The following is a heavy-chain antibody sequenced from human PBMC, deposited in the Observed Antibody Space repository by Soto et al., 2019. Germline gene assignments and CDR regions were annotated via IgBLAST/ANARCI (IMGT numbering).Heavy chain of an antibody. CDR1: GFTFSHYG. V-gene: IGHV3-33*06. D-gene: IGHD2-15*01. CDR2: IWSDGSKK. Sequence: PGGSLRLSCAASGFTFSHYGMHWVRQAPGKGLEWVAVIWSDGSKKYYADSVKGRFTISRDNSKNTLFLQMHSLRTEDTAVYYCAKDGYCNGGSCYLYYLDYWGQGT. CDR3: AKDGYCNGGSCYLYYLDY. J-gene: IGHJ4*02.